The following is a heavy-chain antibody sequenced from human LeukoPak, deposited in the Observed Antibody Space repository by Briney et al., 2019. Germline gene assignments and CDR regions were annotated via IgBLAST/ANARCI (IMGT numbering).Heavy chain of an antibody. CDR1: GGSVSSASYY. CDR3: ARGPHIQLWSAFDY. V-gene: IGHV4-61*01. Sequence: PSEALSLICTVSGGSVSSASYYWRWIRQPPGKGLEWIWFIYYSGSINYNPSLKSRVTISVDTSKNQFSLKLSSVTAADTAVYYCARGPHIQLWSAFDYWGQGTLVTVSS. J-gene: IGHJ4*02. CDR2: IYYSGSI. D-gene: IGHD5-18*01.